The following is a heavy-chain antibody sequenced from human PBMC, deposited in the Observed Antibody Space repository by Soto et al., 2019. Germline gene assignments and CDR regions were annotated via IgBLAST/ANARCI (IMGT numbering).Heavy chain of an antibody. CDR3: ARVAGGYDQIYYGMDV. D-gene: IGHD5-12*01. J-gene: IGHJ6*02. CDR2: ISGYNGNT. Sequence: ASVKVSWKASGYTFTRFGITWVRQAPGQGLEWMGWISGYNGNTNYAQKFQGRVTVTTDTSTTTAYMDLRSLRSDDTAVYYCARVAGGYDQIYYGMDVWGQGTTVTVSS. V-gene: IGHV1-18*01. CDR1: GYTFTRFG.